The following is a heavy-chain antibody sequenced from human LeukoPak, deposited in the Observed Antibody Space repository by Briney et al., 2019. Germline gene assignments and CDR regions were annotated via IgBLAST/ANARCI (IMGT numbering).Heavy chain of an antibody. V-gene: IGHV4-38-2*02. CDR1: VYSISSGNY. CDR3: AGGYGSGSYYTVPYYFEY. D-gene: IGHD3-10*01. J-gene: IGHJ4*02. CDR2: IYRSGTT. Sequence: PSETLSLTCTVSVYSISSGNYWGWIRQPPGKGLEWIGSIYRSGTTYYNPSLKSRVIITVDTSKNQFSLNLSSVTAADTAVYYCAGGYGSGSYYTVPYYFEYWGQGTLVTVSS.